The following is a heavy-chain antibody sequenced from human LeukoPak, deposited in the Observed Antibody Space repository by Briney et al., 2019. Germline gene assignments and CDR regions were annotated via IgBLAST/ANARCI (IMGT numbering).Heavy chain of an antibody. CDR1: GFTFSSYT. D-gene: IGHD7-27*01. Sequence: GGSLRLSYAASGFTFSSYTMSWVRQAPGKGLEWVSTITTSDGNTYYADSVKGRFTVSRDNSKNTLFLQMNSLRAEDTAVYYCAKDGGLWVSAHWGDSWGRGTLVTVSS. CDR2: ITTSDGNT. V-gene: IGHV3-23*01. J-gene: IGHJ4*02. CDR3: AKDGGLWVSAHWGDS.